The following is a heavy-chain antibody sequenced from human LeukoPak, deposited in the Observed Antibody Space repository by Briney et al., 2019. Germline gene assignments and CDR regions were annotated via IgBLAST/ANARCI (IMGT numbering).Heavy chain of an antibody. CDR3: ARPGSGSYSFAFDY. J-gene: IGHJ4*02. CDR1: GFTFDDHG. V-gene: IGHV3-20*01. D-gene: IGHD1-26*01. CDR2: INWNGGST. Sequence: GGSLRLSCAASGFTFDDHGMSWVRQAPGKGLEWVSGINWNGGSTGYADSVKGRFTISRDNAKSSLYLQMNSLRVEDTALYHCARPGSGSYSFAFDYWGQGTLVTVSS.